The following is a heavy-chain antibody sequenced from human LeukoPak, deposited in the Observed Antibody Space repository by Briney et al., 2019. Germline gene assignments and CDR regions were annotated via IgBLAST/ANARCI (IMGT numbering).Heavy chain of an antibody. CDR1: GFTFSSYE. V-gene: IGHV3-48*03. CDR2: ISSSGSTI. CDR3: ARGYDPYCSSTSCLGDNFDY. Sequence: GGSLRLSCAASGFTFSSYEMNWVRQAPGKGLEWVSYISSSGSTIYYADSVKGRFTISRDNAKNSLYLQMNSLRAEDTAVYYCARGYDPYCSSTSCLGDNFDYWGQGTPVTVSS. D-gene: IGHD2-2*01. J-gene: IGHJ4*02.